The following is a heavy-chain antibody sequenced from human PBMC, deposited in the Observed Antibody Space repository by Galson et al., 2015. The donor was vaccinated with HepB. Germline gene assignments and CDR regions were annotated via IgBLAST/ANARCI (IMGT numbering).Heavy chain of an antibody. J-gene: IGHJ6*02. CDR3: ARVTSTYNFGRSRYSFYYYGMDV. V-gene: IGHV7-4-1*02. Sequence: SVKVSCKASGYTFTNYAINWVRQAPGQGLEWMGWINTNTGEPTYAQAFTGRFVFSLDTAVTTAHLQISSLKPEDTAVYYCARVTSTYNFGRSRYSFYYYGMDVWGQGTTVTVPS. CDR2: INTNTGEP. D-gene: IGHD1-20*01. CDR1: GYTFTNYA.